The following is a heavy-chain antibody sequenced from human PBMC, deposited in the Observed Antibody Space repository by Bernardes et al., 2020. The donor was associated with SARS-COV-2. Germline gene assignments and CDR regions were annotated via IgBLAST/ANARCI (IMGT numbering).Heavy chain of an antibody. Sequence: SETLSLTCAVYGGSFSGYYWGWIRQPPGKGLEWIGSIYYSGSTYYNPSLKSRVTISVDTSKNQFSLKLSSVTAADTAVYYCARQITFTMIVVVITTHFDYWGQGTLVTVSS. V-gene: IGHV4-39*01. J-gene: IGHJ4*02. CDR2: IYYSGST. CDR3: ARQITFTMIVVVITTHFDY. D-gene: IGHD3-22*01. CDR1: GGSFSGYY.